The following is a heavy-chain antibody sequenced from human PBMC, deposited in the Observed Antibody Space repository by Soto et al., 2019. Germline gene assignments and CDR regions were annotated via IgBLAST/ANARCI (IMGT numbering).Heavy chain of an antibody. CDR2: IIPIFGTA. V-gene: IGHV1-69*13. J-gene: IGHJ6*02. CDR3: ASLRSGIYYNSGRQWGADYYYGMDV. Sequence: ASVKVSCKASGRTFSSYAISWVRQAPGQRLEWMGGIIPIFGTANYAQKFQGRVTITADESTSTAYMELSSLRSEDTAVYYCASLRSGIYYNSGRQWGADYYYGMDVWGQGTTVTVSS. D-gene: IGHD3-10*01. CDR1: GRTFSSYA.